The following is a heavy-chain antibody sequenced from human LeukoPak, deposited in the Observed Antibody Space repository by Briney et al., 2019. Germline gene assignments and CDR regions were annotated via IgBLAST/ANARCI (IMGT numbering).Heavy chain of an antibody. D-gene: IGHD3-22*01. CDR1: GFTFSGYE. V-gene: IGHV3-48*03. J-gene: IGHJ4*02. CDR2: ISSSGSTI. Sequence: GGSLRLSCAASGFTFSGYEMNWVRQAPGQGLEWVSYISSSGSTIYYADSVKGRFTISRDNAKNSLYLQMNSLRAEDTAVYYCARVGAAHYDSSGHFDYWGQGTLVTVSS. CDR3: ARVGAAHYDSSGHFDY.